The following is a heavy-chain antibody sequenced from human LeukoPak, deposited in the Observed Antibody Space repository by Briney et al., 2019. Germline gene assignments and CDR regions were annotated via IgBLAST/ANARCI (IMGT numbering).Heavy chain of an antibody. CDR2: ISGSGGRT. D-gene: IGHD3-22*01. J-gene: IGHJ4*02. V-gene: IGHV3-23*01. CDR3: AKERLSSGYFDY. CDR1: GFTCSTYA. Sequence: PGGSLRLSCAASGFTCSTYAMSWVRQAPGKGLEWVSAISGSGGRTYYADSVKGRFTISRDNSKNTLYLQMNSLRAEDTAVYYCAKERLSSGYFDYWGQGTLVTVSS.